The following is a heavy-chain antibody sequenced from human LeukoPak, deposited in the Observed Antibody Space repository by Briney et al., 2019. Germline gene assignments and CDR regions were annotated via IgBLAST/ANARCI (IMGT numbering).Heavy chain of an antibody. Sequence: GSVKVSCKASVYTFTGYYMHSVRQAPGQGVEWMGWINPNSGGTNYAQTFQGRVTMTRDTSISTAYMELSRLRSDDTAVYYCAREGEQWLTRGEWFDPWGEGTLVTVS. J-gene: IGHJ5*02. V-gene: IGHV1-2*02. CDR1: VYTFTGYY. D-gene: IGHD6-19*01. CDR2: INPNSGGT. CDR3: AREGEQWLTRGEWFDP.